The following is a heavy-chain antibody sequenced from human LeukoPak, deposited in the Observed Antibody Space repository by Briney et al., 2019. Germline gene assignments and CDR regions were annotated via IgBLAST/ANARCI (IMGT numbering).Heavy chain of an antibody. CDR3: ARSGKPIYYYYMDV. CDR1: GYTLTELS. CDR2: FDPEDGET. J-gene: IGHJ6*03. D-gene: IGHD3-10*01. Sequence: ASVKVSCKVSGYTLTELSMQWVRQAPGKGLEWMGGFDPEDGETIYAQKFQGRVTLTEDTSTDTAYMELRSLRSDDTAVYYCARSGKPIYYYYMDVWGKGTTVTISS. V-gene: IGHV1-24*01.